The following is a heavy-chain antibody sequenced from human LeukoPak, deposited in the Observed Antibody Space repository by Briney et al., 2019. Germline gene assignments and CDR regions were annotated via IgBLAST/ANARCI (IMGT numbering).Heavy chain of an antibody. D-gene: IGHD6-13*01. CDR3: ARGTTGYSNSWHDY. CDR1: GFTVSSNY. Sequence: GGSLRLSCAASGFTVSSNYMSWVRQAPGKGLEWVSVIYSGGSTYYADSAKGRLTISRDNAKNTLYLQMNSLSADDTAVYYCARGTTGYSNSWHDYWGQGTLVTVSS. CDR2: IYSGGST. V-gene: IGHV3-66*01. J-gene: IGHJ4*02.